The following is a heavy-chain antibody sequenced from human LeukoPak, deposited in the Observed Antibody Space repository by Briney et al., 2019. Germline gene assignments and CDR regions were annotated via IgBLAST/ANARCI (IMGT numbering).Heavy chain of an antibody. CDR3: VRYCSSTSCYIGSGEYFQH. Sequence: GGSLRLSCAASGFTFSDYYMSWIRQAPGKGLEWVSFISSSGTDIFYADSMKGRFTISRDSAKNFLYLQMNSLRAEDTAVYYCVRYCSSTSCYIGSGEYFQHWGQGTLVAVSS. CDR1: GFTFSDYY. D-gene: IGHD2-2*02. J-gene: IGHJ1*01. V-gene: IGHV3-11*01. CDR2: ISSSGTDI.